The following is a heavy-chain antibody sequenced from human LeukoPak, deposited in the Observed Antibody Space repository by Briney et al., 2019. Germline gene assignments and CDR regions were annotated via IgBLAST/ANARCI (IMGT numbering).Heavy chain of an antibody. J-gene: IGHJ4*02. V-gene: IGHV4-34*01. CDR2: INHSGST. CDR1: GGSFSGFY. CDR3: ARVSESGSSSPFDY. D-gene: IGHD1-26*01. Sequence: SETLSLTCAVYGGSFSGFYWSWIRQPPGKGLEWIGEINHSGSTNYNPSLKSRVTISVDTSKNQFSLKLSSVTAADTAVYYCARVSESGSSSPFDYWGQGTLVTVSS.